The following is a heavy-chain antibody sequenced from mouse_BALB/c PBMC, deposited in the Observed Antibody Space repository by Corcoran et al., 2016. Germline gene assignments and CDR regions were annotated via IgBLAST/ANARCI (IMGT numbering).Heavy chain of an antibody. CDR1: GYTFTNYG. V-gene: IGHV9-3*02. Sequence: QIQLVQSGPELKKPGETVKISCKASGYTFTNYGMNWVKQAPGKGLKWMGWINTNTGEPTYAEEFKGRFAFSLETSASTAYLQINNLKNEDTATYFCARSTDYLDYWGQGTTLTVSS. J-gene: IGHJ2*01. CDR2: INTNTGEP. CDR3: ARSTDYLDY.